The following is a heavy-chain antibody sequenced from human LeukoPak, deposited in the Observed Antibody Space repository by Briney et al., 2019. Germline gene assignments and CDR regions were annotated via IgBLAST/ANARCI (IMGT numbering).Heavy chain of an antibody. J-gene: IGHJ3*02. V-gene: IGHV1-24*01. CDR1: GYTLTELS. D-gene: IGHD6-13*01. Sequence: ASVKVSCKVSGYTLTELSMHWVRQAPGKWLELMGGFDPEDGETIYAQKFQGRVTMTEDTSTDTAYMELSSLRSEDTAVYYCATDHPPSSSSFKGDAFDIWGQGTMVTVSS. CDR2: FDPEDGET. CDR3: ATDHPPSSSSFKGDAFDI.